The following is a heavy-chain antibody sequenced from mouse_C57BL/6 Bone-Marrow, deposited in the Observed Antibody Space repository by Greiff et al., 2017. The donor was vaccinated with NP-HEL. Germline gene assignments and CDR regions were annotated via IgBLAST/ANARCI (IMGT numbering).Heavy chain of an antibody. CDR2: IYPRSGNT. J-gene: IGHJ2*01. CDR1: GYTFTSYG. CDR3: ARSGDSNSFDY. Sequence: VQVVESGAELARPGASVKLSCKASGYTFTSYGISWVTQRTGQGLEWIGEIYPRSGNTYYHAQFKGTATLTADKSSSTAYMELRSLTSEDSAVYFCARSGDSNSFDYWGQGTTLTVSS. V-gene: IGHV1-81*01. D-gene: IGHD2-5*01.